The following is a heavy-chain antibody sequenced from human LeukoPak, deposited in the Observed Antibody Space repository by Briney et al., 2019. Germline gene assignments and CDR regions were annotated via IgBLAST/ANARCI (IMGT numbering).Heavy chain of an antibody. CDR2: IKQDGSEK. J-gene: IGHJ4*02. CDR1: GFTFSSYW. V-gene: IGHV3-7*01. D-gene: IGHD3-3*01. CDR3: ARDYDFWSGYYFV. Sequence: GGSLRLSCAASGFTFSSYWMSWVRQAPGKGLEWVANIKQDGSEKYYVDSVKGRFTISRDNAKNSLYLQMNSLRAEDTAVYYCARDYDFWSGYYFVWGQGTLVTVSS.